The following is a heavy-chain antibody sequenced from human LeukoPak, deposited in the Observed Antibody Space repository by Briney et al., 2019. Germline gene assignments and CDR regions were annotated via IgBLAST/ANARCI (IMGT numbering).Heavy chain of an antibody. CDR2: ISTSGGAM. CDR3: RRVGRSYSSASCVDY. J-gene: IGHJ4*02. V-gene: IGHV3-48*03. CDR1: GFSFSSYE. Sequence: GGSLRLSCAASGFSFSSYEMNWGRQAPGKGLEWISYISTSGGAMYYADSVRGRLTVSRDNAKNSLYLQMDSLRAEDTAVYYCRRVGRSYSSASCVDYWGQGTLVTVSS. D-gene: IGHD6-25*01.